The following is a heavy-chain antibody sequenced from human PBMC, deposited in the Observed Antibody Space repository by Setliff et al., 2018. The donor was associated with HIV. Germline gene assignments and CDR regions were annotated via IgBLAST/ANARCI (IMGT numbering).Heavy chain of an antibody. J-gene: IGHJ4*02. CDR3: ARVVSRATVGGWNYYIDY. D-gene: IGHD1-26*01. Sequence: SETLSLTCTVFGFSISSDYFWGWIRQPPGKGLEWIGSIHYSGSTYYNSSLRSRVTISVDTSKNQFSLKLRSVTAADTAVYYCARVVSRATVGGWNYYIDYWGQGTLVSVSS. CDR2: IHYSGST. CDR1: GFSISSDYF. V-gene: IGHV4-38-2*02.